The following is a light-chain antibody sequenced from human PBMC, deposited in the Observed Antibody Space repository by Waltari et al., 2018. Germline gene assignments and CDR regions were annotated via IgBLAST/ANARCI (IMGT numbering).Light chain of an antibody. CDR1: PRVLYSSNNKNY. Sequence: DIVMTQSPDSLAVSLGERATINCKSSPRVLYSSNNKNYLAWYQQKPGKPPKLLIYWASTRESGVPDRFSGSGSGTDFTLTISSLQAEDVAVYYCQQYYSTPPFTFGPGTKVDIK. J-gene: IGKJ3*01. V-gene: IGKV4-1*01. CDR3: QQYYSTPPFT. CDR2: WAS.